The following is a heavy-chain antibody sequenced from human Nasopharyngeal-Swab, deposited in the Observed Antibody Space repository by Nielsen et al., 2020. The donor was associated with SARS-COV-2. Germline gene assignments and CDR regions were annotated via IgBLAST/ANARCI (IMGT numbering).Heavy chain of an antibody. CDR1: GGTFSSYA. D-gene: IGHD3-9*01. V-gene: IGHV1-69*04. Sequence: SVKVSCKASGGTFSSYAISWVRQAPGQGLEWMGRIIPILGIANYARKFQGRVTITADKSTSTAYMELSSLRSEDTAVYYCARDRLNGGGMDVWGQGTTVTVSS. J-gene: IGHJ6*02. CDR3: ARDRLNGGGMDV. CDR2: IIPILGIA.